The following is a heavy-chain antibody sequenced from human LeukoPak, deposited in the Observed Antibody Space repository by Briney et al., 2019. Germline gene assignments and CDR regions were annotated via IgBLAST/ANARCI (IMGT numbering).Heavy chain of an antibody. Sequence: PGGSLRLSCAASGFTISNSWMAWVRQAPGKGLEWVATIKPDGSEKYYIDSVKGRLTISRDNAKNSLYLQMNSLRAEDTAVYYCAKASGLRFLEWLLLSYWGQGTLVTVSS. J-gene: IGHJ4*02. CDR3: AKASGLRFLEWLLLSY. CDR1: GFTISNSW. D-gene: IGHD3-3*01. V-gene: IGHV3-7*03. CDR2: IKPDGSEK.